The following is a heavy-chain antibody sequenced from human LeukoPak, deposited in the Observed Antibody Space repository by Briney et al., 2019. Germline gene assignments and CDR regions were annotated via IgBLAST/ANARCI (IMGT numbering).Heavy chain of an antibody. CDR2: ISYDGSNK. V-gene: IGHV3-30*04. J-gene: IGHJ4*02. D-gene: IGHD2-2*01. CDR3: AKGYCSSTSCHLEY. CDR1: GFTFSSYA. Sequence: GGSLRLSCAASGFTFSSYAMHWVRQAPGKGLEWVAVISYDGSNKYYADSVKGRFTISRDNSKDTLYLQMNSLRAEDTALYYCAKGYCSSTSCHLEYWGQRTLVTVSS.